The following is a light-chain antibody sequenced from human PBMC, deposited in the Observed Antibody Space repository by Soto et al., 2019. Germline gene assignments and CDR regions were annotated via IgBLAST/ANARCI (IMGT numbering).Light chain of an antibody. V-gene: IGLV1-44*01. CDR3: AAWDDSLNGWV. J-gene: IGLJ3*02. CDR2: SNN. CDR1: SSNIGSNI. Sequence: HSVLTQPPSASGTPGQRVTISCSGGSSNIGSNIVNWYQQLPGTAPKLLIYSNNQRPSGVPDRFSGSKSGTSASLAISGLQSEDEADYYCAAWDDSLNGWVFGGGTKLTVL.